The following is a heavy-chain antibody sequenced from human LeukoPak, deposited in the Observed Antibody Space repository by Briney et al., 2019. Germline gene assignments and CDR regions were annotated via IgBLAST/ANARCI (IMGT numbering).Heavy chain of an antibody. V-gene: IGHV4-39*07. Sequence: PSETLSLTCTVSGGSVSSGSYSRSWIRQPPGKGLEWIGEINHSGSTNYNPSLKSRVTISVDTSKNQFSLKLSSVTAADTAVYYCARDSIRNRLRYFDWPLFGSDAFDIWGQGTMVTVSS. J-gene: IGHJ3*02. D-gene: IGHD3-9*01. CDR1: GGSVSSGSYS. CDR2: INHSGST. CDR3: ARDSIRNRLRYFDWPLFGSDAFDI.